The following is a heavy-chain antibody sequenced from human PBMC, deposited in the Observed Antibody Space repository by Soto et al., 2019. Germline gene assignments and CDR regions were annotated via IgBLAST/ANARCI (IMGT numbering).Heavy chain of an antibody. CDR3: AREPASGYCSGGSCYGWFDP. V-gene: IGHV4-31*03. CDR2: IYYSGST. D-gene: IGHD2-15*01. Sequence: PSETLSLTCTVSGGSISSGGYYWSWIRQHPGKGLEWIGYIYYSGSTYYNPSLKSRVTISVDTSKNQFSLKLSSVTAADTAVYYCAREPASGYCSGGSCYGWFDPWSQGTLVTVSS. J-gene: IGHJ5*02. CDR1: GGSISSGGYY.